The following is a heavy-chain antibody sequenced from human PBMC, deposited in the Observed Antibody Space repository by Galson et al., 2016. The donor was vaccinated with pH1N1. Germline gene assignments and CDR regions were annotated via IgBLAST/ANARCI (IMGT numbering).Heavy chain of an antibody. CDR3: AKHPYYVDTSKIDY. J-gene: IGHJ4*02. V-gene: IGHV3-23*01. CDR2: ISGSGGST. Sequence: GFTFSNFVMSWVRQAPGKGLEWVSTISGSGGSTYYADSVKGRFTISGDNPKNTVYLQMNSLRADDAAVYYCAKHPYYVDTSKIDYWGQGTLVSVSS. CDR1: GFTFSNFV. D-gene: IGHD5-18*01.